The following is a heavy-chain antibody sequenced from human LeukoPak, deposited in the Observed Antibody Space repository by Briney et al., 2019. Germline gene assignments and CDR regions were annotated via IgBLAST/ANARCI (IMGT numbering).Heavy chain of an antibody. D-gene: IGHD5-24*01. V-gene: IGHV3-23*01. CDR3: AKVLEMATILDLYYFDY. CDR2: ISGSGGST. CDR1: GFTFSSYA. Sequence: GGSLRLSCAASGFTFSSYAMSWVRQAPGKGLEWVSAISGSGGSTYYADSVKGRFTISRDNSKNTLYLQMNCLRAEDTAVYYCAKVLEMATILDLYYFDYWGQGTLVTVSS. J-gene: IGHJ4*02.